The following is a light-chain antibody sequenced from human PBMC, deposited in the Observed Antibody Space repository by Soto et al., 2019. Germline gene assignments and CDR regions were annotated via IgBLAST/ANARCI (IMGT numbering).Light chain of an antibody. CDR2: GAS. J-gene: IGKJ1*01. CDR1: QSVSSN. V-gene: IGKV3-15*01. Sequence: EIVMTQSPATLSVSPGERATLSCSASQSVSSNLAWYQQKPGQAPRLLIYGASTRATGIPARFSGSGSGTEFTLTISSLQSEDFAVYYCQQYNNWPPMAFGQGTKLESK. CDR3: QQYNNWPPMA.